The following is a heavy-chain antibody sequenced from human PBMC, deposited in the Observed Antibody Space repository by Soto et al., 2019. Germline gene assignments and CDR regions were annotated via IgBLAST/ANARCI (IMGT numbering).Heavy chain of an antibody. D-gene: IGHD1-1*01. V-gene: IGHV4-39*01. J-gene: IGHJ5*01. Sequence: SEPLSLTCTVSGVSISNPSYYWGWVRQPPGKGLEWIGDIFYTGRTYYSPSLKSRVTISVDTSKEQFSLNLTSVTAADTAVYFCEGLTFRMHAVSDGSRNWFGCWATGTLATVSS. CDR1: GVSISNPSYY. CDR3: EGLTFRMHAVSDGSRNWFGC. CDR2: IFYTGRT.